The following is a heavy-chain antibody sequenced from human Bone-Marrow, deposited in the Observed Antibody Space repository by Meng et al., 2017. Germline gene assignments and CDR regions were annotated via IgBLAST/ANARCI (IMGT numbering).Heavy chain of an antibody. CDR2: INHSGST. CDR1: GGSFSGYY. D-gene: IGHD1-1*01. Sequence: QVHLQKWGAGLLKPSETLSPTCAVYGGSFSGYYWSWIRQPPGKGLEWIGEINHSGSTNYNPSLKSRVTISVDTSKNQFSLKLSSVTAADTAVYYCARGTRPLLFQHWGQGTLVTVSS. CDR3: ARGTRPLLFQH. J-gene: IGHJ1*01. V-gene: IGHV4-34*01.